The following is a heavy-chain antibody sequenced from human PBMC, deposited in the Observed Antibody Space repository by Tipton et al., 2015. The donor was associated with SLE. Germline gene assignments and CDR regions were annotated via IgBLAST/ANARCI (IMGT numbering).Heavy chain of an antibody. CDR1: GGSISSYY. V-gene: IGHV4-39*01. CDR2: IYYSGSS. D-gene: IGHD3-22*01. Sequence: TLSLTCNVFGGSISSYYWGWIRQPPGKGLEWIGSIYYSGSSYYNPSLTSRLTISVDTSNNQFSLRLSSVTAADTAVYYCARQDGRVFYDSDEGAFDIWGQGTMITVSS. CDR3: ARQDGRVFYDSDEGAFDI. J-gene: IGHJ3*02.